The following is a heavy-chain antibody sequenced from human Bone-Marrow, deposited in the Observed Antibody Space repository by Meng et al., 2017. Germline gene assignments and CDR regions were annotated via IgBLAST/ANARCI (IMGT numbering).Heavy chain of an antibody. J-gene: IGHJ4*02. CDR2: TYYRFKWYN. Sequence: QLQQSGPRLVMPSQTTSPTCTISGDSVSSNSAAWNWLRQSPSRGLEWLGRTYYRFKWYNDYAVSVKSRITINPDTSKNQFSLQLNSVTPEDTAVYYCARQEGAFDYWGQGTLVTVSS. CDR3: ARQEGAFDY. CDR1: GDSVSSNSAA. D-gene: IGHD3-16*01. V-gene: IGHV6-1*01.